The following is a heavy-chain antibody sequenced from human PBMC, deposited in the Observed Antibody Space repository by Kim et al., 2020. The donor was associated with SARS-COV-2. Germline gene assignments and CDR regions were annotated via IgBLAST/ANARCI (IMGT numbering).Heavy chain of an antibody. J-gene: IGHJ5*02. Sequence: YLKGRVTMSVDTSKNQFSLKLSSVTAAATAVYYCARDEFGYSSSWGWFDPWGQGTLVTVSS. V-gene: IGHV4-4*07. D-gene: IGHD6-13*01. CDR3: ARDEFGYSSSWGWFDP.